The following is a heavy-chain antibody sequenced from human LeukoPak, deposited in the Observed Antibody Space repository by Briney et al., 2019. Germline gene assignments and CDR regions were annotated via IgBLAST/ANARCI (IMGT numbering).Heavy chain of an antibody. J-gene: IGHJ4*02. CDR2: IYYSGST. CDR3: ARGINLHGGWYRTRQYYFDY. CDR1: GGSVSSGSYY. D-gene: IGHD6-19*01. Sequence: SETLSLTCTVSGGSVSSGSYYWSWIRQPPGKGLEWIGYIYYSGSTNYNPSLKSRVTISVDTSKNQFSLKLSSVTAADTAVYYCARGINLHGGWYRTRQYYFDYWGQGTLVTVSS. V-gene: IGHV4-61*01.